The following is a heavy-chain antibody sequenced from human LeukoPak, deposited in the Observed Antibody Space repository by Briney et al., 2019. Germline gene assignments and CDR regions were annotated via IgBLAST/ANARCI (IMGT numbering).Heavy chain of an antibody. CDR2: IIPLFGIT. CDR1: GGIFSSYG. Sequence: ASVKVSCKASGGIFSSYGISWVRQAPGQGLEWMGGIIPLFGITNYAQKLQGRVTITADESTSTAYMELSSLRSEDTAVYYCARDYYDSSGFLNWFDPWGQGTLVTVSS. V-gene: IGHV1-69*13. D-gene: IGHD3-22*01. CDR3: ARDYYDSSGFLNWFDP. J-gene: IGHJ5*02.